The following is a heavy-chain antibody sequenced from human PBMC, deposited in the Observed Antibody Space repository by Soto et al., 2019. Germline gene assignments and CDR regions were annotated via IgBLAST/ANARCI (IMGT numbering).Heavy chain of an antibody. Sequence: QLQLQESGPGLVKPSETLSLTCTVSGGSISSSTSYWGWIRQPPGKGLEWIGTIYYSGDTSYNPSLKSRVTMSVDTSKNQFSLKVSSVTAADTAVYFCTRLTSMISPPSEDWGQGTLVTVSS. CDR1: GGSISSSTSY. CDR3: TRLTSMISPPSED. D-gene: IGHD3-22*01. V-gene: IGHV4-39*01. J-gene: IGHJ4*02. CDR2: IYYSGDT.